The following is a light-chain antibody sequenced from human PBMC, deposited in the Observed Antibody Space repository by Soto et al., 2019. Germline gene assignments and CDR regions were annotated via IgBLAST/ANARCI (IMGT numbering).Light chain of an antibody. J-gene: IGLJ1*01. CDR1: SSDVGGYNY. CDR3: SSYTSSSTYV. V-gene: IGLV2-14*01. CDR2: DVS. Sequence: SALTHPASVSGSPRQSITISCTGTSSDVGGYNYVSWYQQHPGKAPKLMIYDVSNRPSGVSNRFSGSKSGSTASLTISGLQAEDEADYYCSSYTSSSTYVFGTGTKVTVL.